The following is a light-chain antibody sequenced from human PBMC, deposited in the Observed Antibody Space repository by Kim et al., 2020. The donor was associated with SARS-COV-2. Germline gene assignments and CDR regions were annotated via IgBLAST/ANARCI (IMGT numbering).Light chain of an antibody. CDR1: QSVSNN. V-gene: IGKV3-15*01. Sequence: SVSPGERATLSCRASQSVSNNLAWYQQKPGQAPRLLIYGASTRATGIPTRLSGSGSGTEFTLTISSLQSEDFAVYYCHQYNNWPHTLGQGTKLEI. J-gene: IGKJ2*01. CDR2: GAS. CDR3: HQYNNWPHT.